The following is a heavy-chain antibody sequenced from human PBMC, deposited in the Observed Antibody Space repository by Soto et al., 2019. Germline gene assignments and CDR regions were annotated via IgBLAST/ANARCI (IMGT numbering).Heavy chain of an antibody. J-gene: IGHJ6*02. CDR2: IYYSGST. CDR1: GGSISNYY. CDR3: ARGETLLWFGEKGYYGMDV. Sequence: SETLSLTCTVSGGSISNYYWTWIRQPPGKGLEWIGYIYYSGSTNYNPSLKSRVTISVDTSKNQFSLKLSSVTAADTAVYYCARGETLLWFGEKGYYGMDVWGQGTTVTVSS. V-gene: IGHV4-59*01. D-gene: IGHD3-10*01.